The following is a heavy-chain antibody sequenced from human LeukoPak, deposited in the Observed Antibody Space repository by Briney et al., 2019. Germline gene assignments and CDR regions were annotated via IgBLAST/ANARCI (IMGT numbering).Heavy chain of an antibody. CDR2: IWYDGSNK. V-gene: IGHV3-33*08. CDR3: ARDRVLDYDSSGYSNWFDP. J-gene: IGHJ5*02. CDR1: GFTFSSYA. D-gene: IGHD3-22*01. Sequence: GRSLRLSCAASGFTFSSYAMHWVRQAPGKGLEWVAVIWYDGSNKYYADSVKGRFTISRDNSKNTLYLQMNSLRAEDTAVYYCARDRVLDYDSSGYSNWFDPWGQGTLVTVSS.